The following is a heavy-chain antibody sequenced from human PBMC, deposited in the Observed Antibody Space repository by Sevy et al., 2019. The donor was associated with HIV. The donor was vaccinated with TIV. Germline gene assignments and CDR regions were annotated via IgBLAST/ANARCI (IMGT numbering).Heavy chain of an antibody. V-gene: IGHV1-24*01. CDR1: GYTLTQLS. Sequence: ASVKVSCKVSGYTLTQLSMHWVRQAPGKGLEWMGGFDPEDGKTIYAQKFQGRLTMTEDTSTDTAYMQLSSLRSEDTAVYYCATGREYYTDSSGYFDYWGQGTLVTVSS. CDR3: ATGREYYTDSSGYFDY. J-gene: IGHJ4*02. CDR2: FDPEDGKT. D-gene: IGHD3-22*01.